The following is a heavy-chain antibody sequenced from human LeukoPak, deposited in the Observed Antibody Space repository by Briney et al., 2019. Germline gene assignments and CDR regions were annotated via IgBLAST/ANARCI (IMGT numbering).Heavy chain of an antibody. CDR3: ARVGYYDSSGYYRRFDY. J-gene: IGHJ4*02. V-gene: IGHV1-2*02. CDR2: INPNSGGT. CDR1: GYTFTGYY. D-gene: IGHD3-22*01. Sequence: GASVKVSCKASGYTFTGYYMHWVRQAPGQGLEWMGWINPNSGGTNYAQKFQGRVTMTRDTSISTAYMELSRLRSDDTAVYYCARVGYYDSSGYYRRFDYWGRGTLVTVSS.